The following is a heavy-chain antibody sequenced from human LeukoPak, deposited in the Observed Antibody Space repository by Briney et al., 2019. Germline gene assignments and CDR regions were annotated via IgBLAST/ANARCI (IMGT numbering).Heavy chain of an antibody. Sequence: SETLSLTCTVSGGSISSYYWSWIRQPPGKGLEWIGYIYYSGSTNYNPSLKSRVTISVDTSKNQFSLKLSSVTAADTAAYYCARYGSSGWYHFDLWGRGTLVTVSS. V-gene: IGHV4-59*08. CDR3: ARYGSSGWYHFDL. D-gene: IGHD6-19*01. CDR1: GGSISSYY. J-gene: IGHJ2*01. CDR2: IYYSGST.